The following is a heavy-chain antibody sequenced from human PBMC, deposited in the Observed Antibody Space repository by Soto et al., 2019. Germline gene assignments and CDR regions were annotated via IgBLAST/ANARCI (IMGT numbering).Heavy chain of an antibody. J-gene: IGHJ5*02. CDR2: ISSGSSYI. Sequence: EVQLVESGGGLVKPGGSLRLSCAGSGFTFSSYMMNWVRQAPGKGLEWVASISSGSSYIYYADALKGRFTISRDDAKSSIYLAMNSLRDEDTALYYFVRDSLMRTSWGQGARVTVSS. CDR3: VRDSLMRTS. CDR1: GFTFSSYM. D-gene: IGHD3-16*01. V-gene: IGHV3-21*01.